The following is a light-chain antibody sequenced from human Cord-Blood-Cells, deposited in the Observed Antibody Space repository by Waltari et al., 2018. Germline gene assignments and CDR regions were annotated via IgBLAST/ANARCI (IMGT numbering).Light chain of an antibody. J-gene: IGKJ1*01. Sequence: DIVMTQSPDSLAVSLGERATINCKSSQSVLYSSNNKKYLAWYQQKPVQSPKLLIYWASTRESGVPDRFSGSGSGTEFTLTISILQAEDVAVYYCQQYYSTPRTFGQGTKVEIK. CDR1: QSVLYSSNNKKY. CDR2: WAS. V-gene: IGKV4-1*01. CDR3: QQYYSTPRT.